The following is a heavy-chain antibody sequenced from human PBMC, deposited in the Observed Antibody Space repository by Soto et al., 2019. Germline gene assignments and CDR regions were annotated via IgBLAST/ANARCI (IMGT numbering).Heavy chain of an antibody. J-gene: IGHJ6*02. CDR2: INPNSGGT. V-gene: IGHV1-2*02. Sequence: ASVKVSCKASGDTFTGYYMHWVRQAPGQGLEWMGWINPNSGGTNYAQKFQGRVTMTRDTSISTAYMELSRLRSDDTAVYYCARLRFLESQNYYYGMDVWGQGTTVTVSS. D-gene: IGHD3-3*01. CDR3: ARLRFLESQNYYYGMDV. CDR1: GDTFTGYY.